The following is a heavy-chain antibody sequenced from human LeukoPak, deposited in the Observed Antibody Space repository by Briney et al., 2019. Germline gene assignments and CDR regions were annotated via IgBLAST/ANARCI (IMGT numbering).Heavy chain of an antibody. CDR3: APSLLSLAFDP. V-gene: IGHV3-21*01. CDR2: ISSSSSYI. CDR1: GFTFSSYS. J-gene: IGHJ5*02. Sequence: GGSLRLSCAASGFTFSSYSMNWVRQAPGKGLEWVSSISSSSSYIYHADSVKGRFTISRDNAKNSLYLQMNSLRAEDTAVYYCAPSLLSLAFDPWGQGTLVTVSS.